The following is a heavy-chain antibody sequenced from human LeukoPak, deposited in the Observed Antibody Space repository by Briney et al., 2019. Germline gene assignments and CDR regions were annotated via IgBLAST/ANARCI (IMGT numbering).Heavy chain of an antibody. J-gene: IGHJ4*02. CDR1: GYTFTSYD. CDR2: MNPNSGNT. Sequence: ASVKVSCKASGYTFTSYDINWMRQATGQGLEWMGWMNPNSGNTGYAQKFQGRVTMTRNTSISTAYMELSSLRSEDTAVYYCARGTGRYCSGGSCYSGANWGQGTLVTVSS. CDR3: ARGTGRYCSGGSCYSGAN. V-gene: IGHV1-8*01. D-gene: IGHD2-15*01.